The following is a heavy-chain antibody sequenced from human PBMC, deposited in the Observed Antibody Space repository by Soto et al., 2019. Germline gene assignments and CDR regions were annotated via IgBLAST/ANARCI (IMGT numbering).Heavy chain of an antibody. V-gene: IGHV3-74*01. D-gene: IGHD2-15*01. CDR1: GFTFSSYW. CDR3: ARGRGYCSGNSCYIDY. CDR2: INPDGSST. J-gene: IGHJ4*02. Sequence: PGGSLRLSCAASGFTFSSYWMHWVRQAPGKGLGWVSRINPDGSSTTYADSVKGRFIISRDNAKNTLYLQMNSLRAEDTAVYYCARGRGYCSGNSCYIDYWGQGT.